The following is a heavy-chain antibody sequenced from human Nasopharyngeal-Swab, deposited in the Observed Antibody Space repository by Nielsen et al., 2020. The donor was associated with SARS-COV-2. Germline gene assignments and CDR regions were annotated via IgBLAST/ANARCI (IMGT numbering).Heavy chain of an antibody. CDR1: GFTFSNAW. Sequence: GSLRLSCAASGFTFSNAWMSWVRQAPGKGLEWVGRIKSKTDGGTTDYAAPVKGRFTISRDDSKNTLYLQMNSLKTEDTAVYYCGKAVAGTVDYWGQGTLGTVSS. D-gene: IGHD6-19*01. V-gene: IGHV3-15*01. CDR3: GKAVAGTVDY. J-gene: IGHJ4*02. CDR2: IKSKTDGGTT.